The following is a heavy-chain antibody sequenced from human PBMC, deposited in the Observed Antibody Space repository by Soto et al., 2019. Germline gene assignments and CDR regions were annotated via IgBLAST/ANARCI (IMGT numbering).Heavy chain of an antibody. J-gene: IGHJ4*02. Sequence: EVQLVESGGDLVQPGRSPRLSCATSGFTFDDYAMHWVRQAPGKGLEWVSGISWNSGSIHYADSVRGRFTISRDNAKNSLYLQMNSLRPEDTAFYYCAKYGGGDYRLGTYFDSWGQGTLVTVSS. D-gene: IGHD2-21*02. CDR3: AKYGGGDYRLGTYFDS. V-gene: IGHV3-9*01. CDR2: ISWNSGSI. CDR1: GFTFDDYA.